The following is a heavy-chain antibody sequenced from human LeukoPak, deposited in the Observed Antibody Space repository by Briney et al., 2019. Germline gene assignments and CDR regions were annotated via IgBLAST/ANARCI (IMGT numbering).Heavy chain of an antibody. CDR3: AKATSYYYDSSGYLHY. Sequence: GGSLRLSCVVSGFTVSGTYISWFRQTPGKGLEWVSVIFTTGTTYYADSVKGRFTISRDNARNTLYLQMNSLRAEDTAVYYCAKATSYYYDSSGYLHYWGQGTLVTVSS. J-gene: IGHJ4*02. D-gene: IGHD3-22*01. V-gene: IGHV3-53*01. CDR2: IFTTGTT. CDR1: GFTVSGTY.